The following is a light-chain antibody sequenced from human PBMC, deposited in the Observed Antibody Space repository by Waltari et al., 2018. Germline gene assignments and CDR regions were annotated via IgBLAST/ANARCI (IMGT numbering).Light chain of an antibody. CDR1: DIGSKG. J-gene: IGLJ2*01. CDR3: QVWDSSSDHVA. Sequence: YVLTQPPSVSVAPGQTAIFTCGGNDIGSKGGHCLQQKPGQAPVLVVYDDSDRPSGIPGRFSGSNSGNTATLSISRVEAGDEADYYCQVWDSSSDHVAFGGGTKLTVL. CDR2: DDS. V-gene: IGLV3-21*02.